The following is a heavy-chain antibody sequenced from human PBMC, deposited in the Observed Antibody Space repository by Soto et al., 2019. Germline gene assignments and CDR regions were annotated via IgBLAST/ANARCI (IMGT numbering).Heavy chain of an antibody. J-gene: IGHJ4*02. V-gene: IGHV3-23*01. CDR3: VKDAPQPFSD. CDR2: ISGTAHAS. Sequence: DVQLLESGGGLVQPGGSLRISCAASGFDFRNYGMSWVRQAPGKGLEWVSAISGTAHASYYAASVKGRFTISRDNSKNTLYLHMNSLRVEDTAVYFCVKDAPQPFSDWGQGTLVTVSS. CDR1: GFDFRNYG. D-gene: IGHD3-3*02.